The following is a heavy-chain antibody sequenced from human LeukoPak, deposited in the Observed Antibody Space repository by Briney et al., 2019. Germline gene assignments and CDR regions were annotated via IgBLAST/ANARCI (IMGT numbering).Heavy chain of an antibody. Sequence: SVKVSCKASGYTFISYAISWVRQAPGQGLEWMGRIIPILGIANYAQKFQGRVTITADKSTSTAYMELSSLRSEDTAVYYCARVDSSGPRYYYYGMDVWGQGTTVTVSS. CDR2: IIPILGIA. D-gene: IGHD3-22*01. J-gene: IGHJ6*02. CDR3: ARVDSSGPRYYYYGMDV. V-gene: IGHV1-69*04. CDR1: GYTFISYA.